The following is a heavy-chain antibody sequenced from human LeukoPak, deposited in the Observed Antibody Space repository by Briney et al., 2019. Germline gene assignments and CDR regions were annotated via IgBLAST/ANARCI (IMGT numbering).Heavy chain of an antibody. CDR1: GFTFSDYH. CDR3: ARPLGTGAFGELS. D-gene: IGHD3-10*01. Sequence: GGSLRLSCAASGFTFSDYHMSWIRQAPGKGLEWVSYISSSSSYTNYADSVKGRFTISRDNAKNSLYLQMNSLRAEDTAVYYCARPLGTGAFGELSWGQGTLVTVSS. CDR2: ISSSSSYT. V-gene: IGHV3-11*06. J-gene: IGHJ5*02.